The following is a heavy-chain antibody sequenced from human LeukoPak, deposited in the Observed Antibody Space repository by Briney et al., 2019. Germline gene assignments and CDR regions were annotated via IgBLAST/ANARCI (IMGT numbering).Heavy chain of an antibody. CDR1: GGSISSYY. D-gene: IGHD1-26*01. J-gene: IGHJ4*02. Sequence: PSETLSLTCTVSGGSISSYYWSWIRQPPGEGLEWIGYIYYTGSTNYNPSLKSRVTISIDMSKNQFSLKLSSVTAADTAVYYCARGVNSGYSDYWGQGNLVTVSS. V-gene: IGHV4-59*01. CDR3: ARGVNSGYSDY. CDR2: IYYTGST.